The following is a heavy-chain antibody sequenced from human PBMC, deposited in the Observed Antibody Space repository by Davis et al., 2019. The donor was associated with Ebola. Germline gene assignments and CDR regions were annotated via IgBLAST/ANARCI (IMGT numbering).Heavy chain of an antibody. D-gene: IGHD2-21*01. J-gene: IGHJ5*02. CDR2: IIPVFKSP. Sequence: SVKVSCKASGGSFFNYAIHWVRQAPGQGLEWLGGIIPVFKSPNYAQKFQGRVTITADDSTTTVYMALSSLGPEDSAAYYCARGAITGRIAVGWFDPWGQGTLVTVSS. CDR3: ARGAITGRIAVGWFDP. CDR1: GGSFFNYA. V-gene: IGHV1-69*13.